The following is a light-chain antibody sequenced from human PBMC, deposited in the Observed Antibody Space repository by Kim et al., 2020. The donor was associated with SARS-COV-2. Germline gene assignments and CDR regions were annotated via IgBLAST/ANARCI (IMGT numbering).Light chain of an antibody. V-gene: IGLV2-11*01. CDR3: CSYAGSYV. Sequence: PGQAVTISCTGRSSDVGGYNYVAWYQQHPGKAPKLMIYDVSKRPSGVPDRFSGSKSGDTASLTISGLQAEDEADYYCCSYAGSYVFGTGTKVTVL. J-gene: IGLJ1*01. CDR2: DVS. CDR1: SSDVGGYNY.